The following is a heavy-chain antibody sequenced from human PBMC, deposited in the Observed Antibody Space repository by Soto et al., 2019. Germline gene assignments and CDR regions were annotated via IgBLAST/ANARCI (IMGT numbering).Heavy chain of an antibody. CDR3: AKGRGGSGSLTPRVDF. CDR2: ISGGGDTT. CDR1: GFTFNNYA. Sequence: EVQLLESGGGLVQPGGSLRLSCAASGFTFNNYAMTWVRQAPGKGLEWVSAISGGGDTTSYADSVKGRFTVSRDGSKNTLFLQVRSLRAEDMALYYCAKGRGGSGSLTPRVDFCGQGTLVTVSS. D-gene: IGHD3-10*01. V-gene: IGHV3-23*01. J-gene: IGHJ4*02.